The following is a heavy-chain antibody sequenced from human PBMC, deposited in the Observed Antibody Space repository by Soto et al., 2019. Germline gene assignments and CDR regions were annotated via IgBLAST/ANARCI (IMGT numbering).Heavy chain of an antibody. CDR3: VRDQKYFRVNGNWFDS. Sequence: ASVKVSCKASGYTSSDFGISWVRQAPGQGLEWMGWVSGNNGASNPAPKVQGRITMTLDTSTGVSYMALRSLRSDDTAIYYCVRDQKYFRVNGNWFDSWGQGTLVTVSS. D-gene: IGHD2-2*01. V-gene: IGHV1-18*04. J-gene: IGHJ5*01. CDR2: VSGNNGAS. CDR1: GYTSSDFG.